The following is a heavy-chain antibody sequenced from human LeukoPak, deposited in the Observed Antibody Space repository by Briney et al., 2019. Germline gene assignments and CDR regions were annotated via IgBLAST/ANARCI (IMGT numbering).Heavy chain of an antibody. V-gene: IGHV3-23*01. CDR2: ISGSGGST. CDR1: GFTFSSYA. J-gene: IGHJ4*02. CDR3: AKPLNPGIAVAGQLISSY. Sequence: GGSLRLSCAASGFTFSSYAMSWVRQAPGKGLEWVSAISGSGGSTYYADSVKGRFTISRDNSKNTLYLQMNSLRAEDTAVYYCAKPLNPGIAVAGQLISSYWGQGTLVTVSS. D-gene: IGHD6-19*01.